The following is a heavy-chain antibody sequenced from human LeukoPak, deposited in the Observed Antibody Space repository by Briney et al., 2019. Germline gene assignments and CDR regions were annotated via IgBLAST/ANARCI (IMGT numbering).Heavy chain of an antibody. V-gene: IGHV3-7*01. CDR2: INQDDSQI. Sequence: PGGSLRLSCVTSGFTFNKYWLTWVRQPPGKGLEWVANINQDDSQIYYLESVEGRFTITRDNAKNSLHLQMNSLGAEDTAMYYCAKLLGTATTYDSWGQGTRVTVSS. CDR3: AKLLGTATTYDS. CDR1: GFTFNKYW. D-gene: IGHD5-24*01. J-gene: IGHJ4*02.